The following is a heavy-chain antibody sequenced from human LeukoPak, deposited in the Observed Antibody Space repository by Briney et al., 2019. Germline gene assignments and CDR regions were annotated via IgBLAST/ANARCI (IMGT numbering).Heavy chain of an antibody. CDR2: IYSGGGT. CDR3: AGRTRLVRGVHYMDV. Sequence: GGSLRLSCAASGFTVGSNYMSWVRQAPGKGLEWVSVIYSGGGTYYADSVKGRFTVSRDNSKNTLYLLMNSLRAEDTAVYYCAGRTRLVRGVHYMDVWGKGTTVTASS. V-gene: IGHV3-53*01. J-gene: IGHJ6*03. CDR1: GFTVGSNY. D-gene: IGHD3-10*01.